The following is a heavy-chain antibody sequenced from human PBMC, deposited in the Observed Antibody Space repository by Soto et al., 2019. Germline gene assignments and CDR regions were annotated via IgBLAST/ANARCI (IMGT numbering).Heavy chain of an antibody. CDR3: ASSYSSSWYFHYYYGMDV. CDR2: ISYDGSNK. D-gene: IGHD6-13*01. Sequence: QVQLVESGGGVVQPGRSLRLSCAASGFTFSSYAMHWVRQAPGKGLEWVAVISYDGSNKYYADSVKGRFTISRDNSKNTLYLQMNSLRAEDTAVYYCASSYSSSWYFHYYYGMDVWGQGTTVTVSS. V-gene: IGHV3-30-3*01. CDR1: GFTFSSYA. J-gene: IGHJ6*02.